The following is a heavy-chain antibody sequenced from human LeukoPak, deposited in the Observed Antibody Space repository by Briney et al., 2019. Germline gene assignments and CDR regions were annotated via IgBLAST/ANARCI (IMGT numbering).Heavy chain of an antibody. Sequence: ASVKVSCKASGYTFTSYYMHWVRQAPGQGLEWMGIVNPSGGSTSYAQKFQGRVTMTRDMSTSTVYMELRSLKSDDTAVYYCATLSPGDADYWGQGTLVTVSS. CDR1: GYTFTSYY. V-gene: IGHV1-46*01. D-gene: IGHD2-21*02. CDR3: ATLSPGDADY. J-gene: IGHJ4*02. CDR2: VNPSGGST.